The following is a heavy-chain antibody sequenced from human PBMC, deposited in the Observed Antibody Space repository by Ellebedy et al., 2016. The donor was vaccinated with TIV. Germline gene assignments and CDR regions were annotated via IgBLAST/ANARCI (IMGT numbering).Heavy chain of an antibody. V-gene: IGHV3-48*04. CDR2: ISGSGGMM. D-gene: IGHD3-10*01. Sequence: PGGSLRLSCVASGFISSSYSMTWVRHAPGKGLEWISYISGSGGMMDHADSVKGRFTISRDNAKNSLYLQLSSLRAEDTAVYYWARRSRGPSYYFDYWGQGALVTVSS. J-gene: IGHJ4*02. CDR1: GFISSSYS. CDR3: ARRSRGPSYYFDY.